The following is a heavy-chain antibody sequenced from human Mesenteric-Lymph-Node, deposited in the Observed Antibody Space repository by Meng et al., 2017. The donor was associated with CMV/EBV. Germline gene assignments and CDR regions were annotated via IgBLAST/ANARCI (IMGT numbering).Heavy chain of an antibody. CDR2: IYYSGST. CDR1: GGSINNYY. V-gene: IGHV4-59*01. Sequence: SETLSLTCTVSGGSINNYYWSWIRQPPEKGLEWIGYIYYSGSTNYNPSLKSRVTISVDTSRNQFSLRLNSVTAADTAVYYCARIRGSSVLDYWGQGTLVTVSS. D-gene: IGHD6-6*01. CDR3: ARIRGSSVLDY. J-gene: IGHJ4*02.